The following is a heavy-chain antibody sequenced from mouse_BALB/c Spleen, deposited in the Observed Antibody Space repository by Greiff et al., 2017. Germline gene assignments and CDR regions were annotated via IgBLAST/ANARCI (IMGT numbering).Heavy chain of an antibody. V-gene: IGHV1-87*01. CDR3: ARYYRYEGRDYAMDY. CDR1: GYTFTSYW. Sequence: QVQLQQSGAELARPGASVKLSCKASGYTFTSYWMQWVKQRPGQGLEWIGAIYPGDGDTRYTQKFKGKATLTADKSSSTAYMRLSSLASEDSAVYYCARYYRYEGRDYAMDYWGQGTSVTVAS. D-gene: IGHD2-14*01. CDR2: IYPGDGDT. J-gene: IGHJ4*01.